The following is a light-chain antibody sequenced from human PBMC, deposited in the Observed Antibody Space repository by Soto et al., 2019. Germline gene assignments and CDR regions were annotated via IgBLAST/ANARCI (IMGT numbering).Light chain of an antibody. V-gene: IGLV1-44*01. CDR3: AAWDDSLNGSYV. J-gene: IGLJ1*01. CDR2: SNN. CDR1: SSNIGSNT. Sequence: VLTQPPSASGTPGQRVTISCSGSSSNIGSNTVNWYQQLPGTAPKLLIYSNNQRPSGVPDRFSGSKSGTSASLALSRLQSEDEDDYYCAAWDDSLNGSYVFGTGTKLTVL.